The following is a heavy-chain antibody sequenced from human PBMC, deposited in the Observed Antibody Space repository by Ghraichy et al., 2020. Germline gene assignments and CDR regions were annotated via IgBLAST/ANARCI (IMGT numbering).Heavy chain of an antibody. CDR2: INPNSGGT. D-gene: IGHD6-19*01. CDR3: ARGSYIAVAGTAENGYYYYGMDV. V-gene: IGHV1-2*02. J-gene: IGHJ6*02. Sequence: VPGQGLEWMGWINPNSGGTNYAQKFQGRVTMTRDTSISTAYMELSRLRSDDTAVYYCARGSYIAVAGTAENGYYYYGMDVWGQGTTVTVSS.